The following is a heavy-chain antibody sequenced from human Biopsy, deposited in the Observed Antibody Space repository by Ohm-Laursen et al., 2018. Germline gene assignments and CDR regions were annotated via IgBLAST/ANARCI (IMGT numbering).Heavy chain of an antibody. J-gene: IGHJ2*01. CDR3: ARFPLGAYDDSGSYRAVEHWYFDL. CDR2: SIPLFNTA. Sequence: SSVKVSCKASGGTFTNHAVGWVRQAPGQGLEWVGSSIPLFNTAHYADKFQGRVTLTADKSTTTAYMELSSLRSEDTAIYYCARFPLGAYDDSGSYRAVEHWYFDLWGRGTLVTVSS. CDR1: GGTFTNHA. V-gene: IGHV1-69*06. D-gene: IGHD3-22*01.